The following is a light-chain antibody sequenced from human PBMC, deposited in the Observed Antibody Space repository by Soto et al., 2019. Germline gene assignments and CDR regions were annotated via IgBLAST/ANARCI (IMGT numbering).Light chain of an antibody. CDR3: QQCGSLRRT. V-gene: IGKV3-20*01. J-gene: IGKJ1*01. CDR2: GAS. CDR1: RSVTSDC. Sequence: EIVLTQSPGTLSVSPGERATLSCRASRSVTSDCLAWYRQRPGQAPRLLVYGASTRATGTPDRISGSGSGTDFTLTISSLEPEDFAVYYCQQCGSLRRTFGQWTRVEIK.